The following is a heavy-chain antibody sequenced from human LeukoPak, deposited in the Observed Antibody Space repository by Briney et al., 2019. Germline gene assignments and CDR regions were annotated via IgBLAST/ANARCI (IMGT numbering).Heavy chain of an antibody. CDR1: GFTFSSYA. J-gene: IGHJ5*02. V-gene: IGHV3-23*01. Sequence: GGSLRLSCAASGFTFSSYAMSWVRQAPGKGLEWVSAISGSGGSTYCADSVKGRFTTSRDNSKNTLYLQMNSLRAEDTAVYYCAKDPRGVEQWLPGWFDPWGQGTLVTVSS. CDR2: ISGSGGST. D-gene: IGHD6-19*01. CDR3: AKDPRGVEQWLPGWFDP.